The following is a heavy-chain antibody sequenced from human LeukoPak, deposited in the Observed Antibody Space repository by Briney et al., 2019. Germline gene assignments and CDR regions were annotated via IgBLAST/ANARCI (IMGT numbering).Heavy chain of an antibody. CDR3: ARHDSSGYEGDY. Sequence: SETLSLTCTVSGGSISSYYWSWIRQPPGKGLEWIGYIYYSGSTNCNPSLKSRVTISVDTSKNQFSLKLSSVTAADTAVYYCARHDSSGYEGDYWGQGTLVTVSS. V-gene: IGHV4-59*01. J-gene: IGHJ4*02. CDR2: IYYSGST. CDR1: GGSISSYY. D-gene: IGHD3-22*01.